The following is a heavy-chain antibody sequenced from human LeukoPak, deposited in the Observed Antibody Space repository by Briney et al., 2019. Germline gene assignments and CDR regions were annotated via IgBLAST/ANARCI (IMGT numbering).Heavy chain of an antibody. Sequence: SETLSLTCTVSGGSISSSSYYWGWIRQPPGKGLEWIGSIYYSGSTYYNPSLKSRVTISVDTSKNQFSLKLSSVTAADTAVYYCARHDFRMGAFDYWGQGTLVTVSS. CDR1: GGSISSSSYY. V-gene: IGHV4-39*01. CDR3: ARHDFRMGAFDY. J-gene: IGHJ4*02. CDR2: IYYSGST. D-gene: IGHD1-26*01.